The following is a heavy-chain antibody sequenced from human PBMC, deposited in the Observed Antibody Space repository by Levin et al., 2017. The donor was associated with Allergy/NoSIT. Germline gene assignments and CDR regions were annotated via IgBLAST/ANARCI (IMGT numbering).Heavy chain of an antibody. CDR1: GGSISSSSYY. V-gene: IGHV4-39*01. J-gene: IGHJ3*02. CDR3: ARQKPPVAGTPEDAFDI. D-gene: IGHD6-19*01. Sequence: SQTLSLTCTVSGGSISSSSYYWGWIRQPPGKGLEWIGSIYYSGSTYYNPSLKSRVTISVDTSKNQFSLKLSSVTAADTAVYYCARQKPPVAGTPEDAFDIWGQGTMVTVSS. CDR2: IYYSGST.